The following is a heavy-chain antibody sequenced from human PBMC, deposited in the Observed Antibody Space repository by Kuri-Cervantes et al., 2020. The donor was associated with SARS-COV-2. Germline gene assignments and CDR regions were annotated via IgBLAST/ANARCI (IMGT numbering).Heavy chain of an antibody. CDR1: GYTFTGYY. J-gene: IGHJ6*02. Sequence: ASVKVSCKASGYTFTGYYMHWVRQAPGQGLEWMGWINPNSGGTNFAQKFQGWATMTRDTSISTAYMELSRLTSDDTAVYYCARGMVRGLIQYYYYGMDVWGQGTTVTVSS. V-gene: IGHV1-2*04. CDR2: INPNSGGT. CDR3: ARGMVRGLIQYYYYGMDV. D-gene: IGHD3-10*01.